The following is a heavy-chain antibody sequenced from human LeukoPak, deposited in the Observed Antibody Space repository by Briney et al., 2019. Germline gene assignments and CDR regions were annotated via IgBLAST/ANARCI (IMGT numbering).Heavy chain of an antibody. CDR2: IYHSGIT. D-gene: IGHD6-13*01. CDR3: ARGYSSSWYVFDY. V-gene: IGHV4-38-2*02. CDR1: GFSISSGYY. J-gene: IGHJ4*02. Sequence: SETLSLTFTVSGFSISSGYYWGWIRQPPGKGLEWIGSIYHSGITYYNPSLKSRVTTSVDTSKNQFSLKVSSVTAADTAVCYCARGYSSSWYVFDYWGQGTLVTVSS.